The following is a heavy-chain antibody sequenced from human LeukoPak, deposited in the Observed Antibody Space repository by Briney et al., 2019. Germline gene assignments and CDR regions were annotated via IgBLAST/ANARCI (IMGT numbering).Heavy chain of an antibody. CDR1: GSIFNSYW. V-gene: IGHV5-51*01. CDR2: IYPGDSDA. Sequence: GESLQISCKGSGSIFNSYWIGWVRPLPGKGLKWMGIIYPGDSDARYSPSFQGQVTISADKSISTAYLQWSSLKASDTAMYYCARRRDLYSGSYYPFDYWGQGTLVTVSS. CDR3: ARRRDLYSGSYYPFDY. D-gene: IGHD1-26*01. J-gene: IGHJ4*02.